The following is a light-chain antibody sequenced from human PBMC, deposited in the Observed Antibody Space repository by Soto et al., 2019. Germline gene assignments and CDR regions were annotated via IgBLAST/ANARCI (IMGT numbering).Light chain of an antibody. CDR3: QQYNTDSRMWT. J-gene: IGKJ1*01. CDR2: EAS. CDR1: QNINSY. V-gene: IGKV1-5*03. Sequence: DIQMTQSQSSLSASVGDRVTITCRAIQNINSYLNWYQQKPGTATRLLIXEASSLESGVPSRLSGSGSGKEFTLSLRSLQPEPFATYYCQQYNTDSRMWTFGHGTKVDIK.